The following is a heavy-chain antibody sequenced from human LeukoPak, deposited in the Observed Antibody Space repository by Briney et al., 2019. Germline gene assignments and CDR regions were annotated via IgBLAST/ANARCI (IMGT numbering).Heavy chain of an antibody. Sequence: PGGSLRLSCLASGFTFSNYAMNWVRQAPGKGLEWVSAISGDGDSTYYAGSVRGRFIISRDTFKNTLFLQLKSLRAEDTAIYYCAKLEGSGWSGYMDVWGKGTTVIVS. CDR3: AKLEGSGWSGYMDV. V-gene: IGHV3-23*01. J-gene: IGHJ6*03. D-gene: IGHD6-19*01. CDR2: ISGDGDST. CDR1: GFTFSNYA.